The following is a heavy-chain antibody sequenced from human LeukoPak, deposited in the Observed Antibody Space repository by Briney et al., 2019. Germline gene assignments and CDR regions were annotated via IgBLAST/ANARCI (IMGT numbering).Heavy chain of an antibody. CDR2: LSYCGNT. CDR3: ARVLAAAAHFDY. V-gene: IGHV4-39*01. D-gene: IGHD6-13*01. CDR1: GGSVSNNNYY. J-gene: IGHJ4*02. Sequence: SEALSLTCTVSGGSVSNNNYYWGWIRQPPGKGLEWIGSLSYCGNTYYNPSLKSRVTISVDTSKKQFSLKVSSVTAADTAVYYCARVLAAAAHFDYWGQGTLVTVS.